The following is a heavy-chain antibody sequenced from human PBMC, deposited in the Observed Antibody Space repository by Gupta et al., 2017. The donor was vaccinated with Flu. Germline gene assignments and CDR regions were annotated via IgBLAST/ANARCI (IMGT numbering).Heavy chain of an antibody. CDR2: IRSKAYGGTT. CDR3: IVAFGVVGDWFDP. Sequence: EVQLVESGGGLVQPGRSLRLSCTASGFTFGDYAMSWFRQAPGKGLEWVGFIRSKAYGGTTEYAASVKGRFTISRDDSKSIAYLQMNSLKTEDTAVYYCIVAFGVVGDWFDPWGQGTLVTVSS. D-gene: IGHD3-3*01. CDR1: GFTFGDYA. V-gene: IGHV3-49*03. J-gene: IGHJ5*02.